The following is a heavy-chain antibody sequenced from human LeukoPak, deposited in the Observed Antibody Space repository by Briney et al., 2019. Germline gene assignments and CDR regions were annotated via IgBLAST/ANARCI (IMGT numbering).Heavy chain of an antibody. CDR1: GFTFSNYW. D-gene: IGHD6-19*01. CDR2: INTDGSNT. V-gene: IGHV3-74*01. Sequence: GGSLRLSCAASGFTFSNYWMHWVRQAPGKGLVWVSHINTDGSNTSYADSVKGRFTISRDNAKNTLYLQMSSLRAEDTAVYYCARRLQIAVIEYCGEGTLVTVSS. J-gene: IGHJ4*02. CDR3: ARRLQIAVIEY.